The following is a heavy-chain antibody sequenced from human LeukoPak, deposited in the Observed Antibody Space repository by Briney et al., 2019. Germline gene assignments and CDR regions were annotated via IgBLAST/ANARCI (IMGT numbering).Heavy chain of an antibody. CDR3: ARETSLAGFASGLGFNY. CDR2: IYGSGNT. J-gene: IGHJ4*02. Sequence: PSETLSLTCTVSGASISSWYWSWIRQPPGKGLEWIGYIYGSGNTNYNPSLKSRVTMSIDTSKNQFSLKLTSVTAADTATYYCARETSLAGFASGLGFNYWGQGILVTVSP. D-gene: IGHD6-19*01. V-gene: IGHV4-59*01. CDR1: GASISSWY.